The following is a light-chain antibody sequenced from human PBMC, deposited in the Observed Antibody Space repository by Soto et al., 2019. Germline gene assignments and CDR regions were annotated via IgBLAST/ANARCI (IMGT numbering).Light chain of an antibody. CDR1: QSISTY. Sequence: DIQMTQSPSSLSVSILYIVTITFRASQSISTYLNWYEQKPGKAPNLLIYGASTLQSGVPSRFSGGGSGTYFTLTISGLQPEDFGSYYCQKLNAYPHSFGGGTKVDIK. CDR3: QKLNAYPHS. CDR2: GAS. J-gene: IGKJ4*01. V-gene: IGKV1-39*01.